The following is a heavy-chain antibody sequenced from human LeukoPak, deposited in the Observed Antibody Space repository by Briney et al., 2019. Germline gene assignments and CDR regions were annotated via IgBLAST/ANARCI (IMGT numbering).Heavy chain of an antibody. CDR1: GGTFSSYA. CDR3: ARTALRVPAAINWFDP. CDR2: IIPIFGTA. D-gene: IGHD2-2*01. Sequence: SVKVSCKASGGTFSSYAISWVRQAPGQGLEWMGGIIPIFGTANYAQKFQGRVTITTDESTSTAYMELSSLRAEDTAVYYCARTALRVPAAINWFDPWGQGTLVTVSS. J-gene: IGHJ5*02. V-gene: IGHV1-69*05.